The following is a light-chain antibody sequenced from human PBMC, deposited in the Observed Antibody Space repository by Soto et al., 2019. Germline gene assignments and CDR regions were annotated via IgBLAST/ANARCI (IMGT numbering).Light chain of an antibody. V-gene: IGKV3-20*01. CDR3: QQYGSSRT. J-gene: IGKJ1*01. CDR1: QSVSSN. CDR2: GAS. Sequence: EIVMTQSPATLSVSPGEGATLSCRASQSVSSNLAWYQQKPGQAPRLLIYGASSRATGIPDRFSGSGSGTDFTLTISRLETEDSAVYYCQQYGSSRTFGQGTKVDIK.